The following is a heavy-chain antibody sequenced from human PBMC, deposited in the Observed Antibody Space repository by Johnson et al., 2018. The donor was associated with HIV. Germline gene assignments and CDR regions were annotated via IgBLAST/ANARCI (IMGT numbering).Heavy chain of an antibody. Sequence: QVQLVESGGGVVQPGRSLRLSCAASGFTFSSYAMHWVRQAPGKGLVWVAVISYDGSNKYYADSVKGRFTIPRDNAKNSLYLQMNSLRAEDKAIDYCARDRKVDYFDRGGFYSDAFDIWGQGTMVTVSS. CDR1: GFTFSSYA. CDR2: ISYDGSNK. CDR3: ARDRKVDYFDRGGFYSDAFDI. D-gene: IGHD3-22*01. J-gene: IGHJ3*02. V-gene: IGHV3-30*04.